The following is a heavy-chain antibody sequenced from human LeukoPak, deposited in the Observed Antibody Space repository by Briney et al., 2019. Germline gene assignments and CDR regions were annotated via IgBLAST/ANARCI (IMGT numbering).Heavy chain of an antibody. Sequence: PGGSLRLSCAASGFTFRTYWMHWFRQAPGKGLMWVSRISSDGSSTNYADSVKGPFTISRDNAKDTMYLQMNSLRAEDTAVYYCARGTVAGTVRRAYYFDYWGRGTLVTISS. CDR1: GFTFRTYW. J-gene: IGHJ4*02. D-gene: IGHD6-19*01. CDR2: ISSDGSST. V-gene: IGHV3-74*01. CDR3: ARGTVAGTVRRAYYFDY.